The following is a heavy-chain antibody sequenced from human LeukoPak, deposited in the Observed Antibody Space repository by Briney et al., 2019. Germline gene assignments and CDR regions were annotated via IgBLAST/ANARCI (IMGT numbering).Heavy chain of an antibody. CDR1: GFTFSSYG. Sequence: GGSLRLSCAASGFTFSSYGMHWVRQAPGKGLEWAAVIWYDGSNKYYADSVKGRFTISRDNSKNTLYLQMNSLRAEDTAVYYCAKDLAAAGALDYWGQGTLVTVSS. CDR2: IWYDGSNK. D-gene: IGHD6-13*01. J-gene: IGHJ4*02. CDR3: AKDLAAAGALDY. V-gene: IGHV3-33*06.